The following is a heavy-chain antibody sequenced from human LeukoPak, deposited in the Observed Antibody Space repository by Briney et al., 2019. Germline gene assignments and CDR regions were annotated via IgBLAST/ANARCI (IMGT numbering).Heavy chain of an antibody. J-gene: IGHJ4*02. CDR2: IYSSGHT. V-gene: IGHV4-39*07. CDR3: ARSADYYDSSGYGYYFDY. CDR1: GVSISGTTYC. D-gene: IGHD3-22*01. Sequence: SETLSLTCTVSGVSISGTTYCWAWIRQPPGKGLEWIGSIYSSGHTIYNASLKSRITISVDRSENQFSLNLRSVTAADTAVYYCARSADYYDSSGYGYYFDYWGQGTLVTVSS.